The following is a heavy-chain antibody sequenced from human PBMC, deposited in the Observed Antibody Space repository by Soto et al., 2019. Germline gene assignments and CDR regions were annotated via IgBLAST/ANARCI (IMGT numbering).Heavy chain of an antibody. Sequence: QLQLQDSGSGLVKPSQTLSLTCAVSGGSISSGGYSWSWIRQPPGKGLEWIGYIYHSGSTYYNPSLKCRVTISVDRSKNQFSLKLSSVTAADTAVYYCVRVSDRWGQGTLVTVSS. CDR3: VRVSDR. J-gene: IGHJ5*02. V-gene: IGHV4-30-2*01. CDR2: IYHSGST. CDR1: GGSISSGGYS.